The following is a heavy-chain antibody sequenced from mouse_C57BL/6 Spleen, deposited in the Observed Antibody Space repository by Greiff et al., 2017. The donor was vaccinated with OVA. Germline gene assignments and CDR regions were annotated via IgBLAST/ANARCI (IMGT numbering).Heavy chain of an antibody. CDR1: GYTFTSYW. V-gene: IGHV1-55*01. CDR2: IYPGSGST. CDR3: ARLGRDRNYFDY. D-gene: IGHD4-1*01. J-gene: IGHJ2*01. Sequence: VQLQQPGAELVKPGASVKMSCKASGYTFTSYWITWVKQRPGQGLEWIGDIYPGSGSTNYNEKFKSKATLTVDTSSSTAYMQLSSLTSEDSAVYYCARLGRDRNYFDYWGQGTTLTVSS.